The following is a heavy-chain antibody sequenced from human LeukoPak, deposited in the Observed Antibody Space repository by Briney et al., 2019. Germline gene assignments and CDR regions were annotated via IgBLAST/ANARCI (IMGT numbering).Heavy chain of an antibody. D-gene: IGHD3-22*01. CDR2: ISYSGGT. CDR3: ARVPDTSGYFYYFDY. J-gene: IGHJ4*02. Sequence: SETLSLTCTVSGASISTYYWGWIRQPPEKRPEWIGHISYSGGTNYNPSLKSRVTISMDTSKNQFSLNLSSVTAADTAVYYCARVPDTSGYFYYFDYWGRGTLVTVS. CDR1: GASISTYY. V-gene: IGHV4-59*01.